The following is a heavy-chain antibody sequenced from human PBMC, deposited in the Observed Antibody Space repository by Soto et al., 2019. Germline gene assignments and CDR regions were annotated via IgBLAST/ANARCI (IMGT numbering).Heavy chain of an antibody. CDR1: GGSISSYY. J-gene: IGHJ4*02. V-gene: IGHV4-59*01. CDR2: IYYSGST. CDR3: AREEPTGYYFDY. D-gene: IGHD4-4*01. Sequence: PSETLSLTCTVSGGSISSYYWSWIRQPPGKGLEWIGYIYYSGSTNYNPSLKSRVTISVDTSKNQFSLKLSSVTAADTAVYYCAREEPTGYYFDYWGQGTLVTVSS.